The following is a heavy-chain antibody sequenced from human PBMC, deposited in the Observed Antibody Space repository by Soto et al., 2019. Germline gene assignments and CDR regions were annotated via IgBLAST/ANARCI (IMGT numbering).Heavy chain of an antibody. V-gene: IGHV1-8*01. CDR1: GYTFTSYD. CDR3: ARGLKLQPPPRGYYYYGMDV. D-gene: IGHD5-18*01. Sequence: ASVKVSCKASGYTFTSYDINWVRQATGQGLEWMGWMNPNSGNTGYAQKFQVRVTMTRNTSISTAYMELSSLRSEDTAVYYCARGLKLQPPPRGYYYYGMDVWGQRITGTGPS. CDR2: MNPNSGNT. J-gene: IGHJ6*01.